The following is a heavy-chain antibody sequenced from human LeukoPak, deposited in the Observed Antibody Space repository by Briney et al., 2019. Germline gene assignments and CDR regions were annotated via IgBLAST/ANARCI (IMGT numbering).Heavy chain of an antibody. V-gene: IGHV1-18*01. CDR1: GYTFINYD. CDR2: ISGYNGNT. J-gene: IGHJ6*03. CDR3: ARDQIRVRGYYYYYYYMDV. D-gene: IGHD3-10*01. Sequence: ASVKVSCKASGYTFINYDIIWVRQAPGQGLEWMGWISGYNGNTNYAQKLQGRVTMTRDMSTSTVYMELSSLRSEDTAVYYCARDQIRVRGYYYYYYYMDVWGKGTTVTVSS.